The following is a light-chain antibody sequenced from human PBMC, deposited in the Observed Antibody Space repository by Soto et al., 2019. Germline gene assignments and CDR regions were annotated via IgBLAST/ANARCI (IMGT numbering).Light chain of an antibody. CDR2: DAS. Sequence: DIVVTQSPATLSLSPGERVTLSCRASQSVSNYLAWYQQKPGQAPRLLIYDASKRATGIPARFSGRGSGTDFTLTISSLEPEDFAVYYCQQRMNWPLTFGQGTRLEIK. CDR3: QQRMNWPLT. V-gene: IGKV3-11*01. CDR1: QSVSNY. J-gene: IGKJ5*01.